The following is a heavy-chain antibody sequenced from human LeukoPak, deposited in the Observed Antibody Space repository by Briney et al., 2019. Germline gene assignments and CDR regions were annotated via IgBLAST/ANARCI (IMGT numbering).Heavy chain of an antibody. CDR2: IYYSGST. D-gene: IGHD2-21*02. CDR3: ARVPPTVEYYFDY. V-gene: IGHV4-31*03. J-gene: IGHJ4*02. CDR1: GGSIRTYY. Sequence: KPSVTLSLTCTVSGGSIRTYYWSWIRQHPGKGLEWIGYIYYSGSTYYNPSLKSRVTISVDTSKNQFSLKLSSVTAADTAVYYCARVPPTVEYYFDYWGQGTLVTVSS.